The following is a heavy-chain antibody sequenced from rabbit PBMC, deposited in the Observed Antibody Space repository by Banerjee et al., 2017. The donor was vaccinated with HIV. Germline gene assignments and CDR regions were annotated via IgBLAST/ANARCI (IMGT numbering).Heavy chain of an antibody. Sequence: QEQLEESGGDLVKPEGSLTLTCTASGFSFSSSYYMCWVRQAPGKGLEWIGCIYAGSSGNTVYASWVNGRFTISSHNAQNTLYLQLNSLTAADTATYFCARDLAGVIGWNFGLWGPGTLVTVS. CDR2: IYAGSSGNT. D-gene: IGHD4-1*01. CDR3: ARDLAGVIGWNFGL. V-gene: IGHV1S45*01. J-gene: IGHJ4*01. CDR1: GFSFSSSYY.